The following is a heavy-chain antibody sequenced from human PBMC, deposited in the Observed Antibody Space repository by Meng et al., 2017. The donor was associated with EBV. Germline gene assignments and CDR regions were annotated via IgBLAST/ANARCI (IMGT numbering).Heavy chain of an antibody. J-gene: IGHJ4*02. CDR2: INSDGSST. D-gene: IGHD1-14*01. CDR1: WFSFWSYW. Sequence: LMDSGAGSVTCGGSRTSACAGCWFSFWSYWMHWVRQAPVRGLVWGSRINSDGSSTSYAASVKGRFTISRDNAKNTLYLQMNSLRAEDTAVYYCARESGIWGQGTLVTVSS. V-gene: IGHV3-74*01. CDR3: ARESGI.